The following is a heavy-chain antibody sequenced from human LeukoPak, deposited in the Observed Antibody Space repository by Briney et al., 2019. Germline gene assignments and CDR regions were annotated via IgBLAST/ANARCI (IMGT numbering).Heavy chain of an antibody. J-gene: IGHJ4*02. V-gene: IGHV1-69*05. CDR2: IIPIFGTA. CDR3: ARSVGYCSSTTCYNFDY. D-gene: IGHD2-2*02. Sequence: SVKVSCKASGGTFSTYSIIWVRQAPGQGLERMGGIIPIFGTANYAQKFQGRVTITTDESTSTAYMELSSLRSEDTAVYYCARSVGYCSSTTCYNFDYWGQGTLVTVSS. CDR1: GGTFSTYS.